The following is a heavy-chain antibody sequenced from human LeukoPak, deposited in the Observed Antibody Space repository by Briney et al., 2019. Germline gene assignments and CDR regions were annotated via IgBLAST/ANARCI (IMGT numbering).Heavy chain of an antibody. Sequence: PGRSLRLSCAASGLTFSSYAMHWVRQAPGKGLEWVAVISYDGSNKYYADSVKGRFTISRDNSKNTLYLQMNSLRAEDTAVYYCARGMDGDYGDYDYYYYYYGMDVWGQGTTVTVSS. V-gene: IGHV3-30-3*01. CDR3: ARGMDGDYGDYDYYYYYYGMDV. J-gene: IGHJ6*02. D-gene: IGHD4-17*01. CDR1: GLTFSSYA. CDR2: ISYDGSNK.